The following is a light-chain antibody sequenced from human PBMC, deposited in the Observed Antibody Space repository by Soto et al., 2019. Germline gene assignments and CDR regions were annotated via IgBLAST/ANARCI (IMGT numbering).Light chain of an antibody. CDR2: DAS. CDR3: QQYNSYSWYT. J-gene: IGKJ2*01. Sequence: IQVTQYPSTLSASVGDRFTITCRASQSISSWLAWYQQKPGKAPKLLIYDASSLESGVPSRFSGSGSGTEFTLTISSLQPDDFATYYCQQYNSYSWYTLSQGTKVDIK. V-gene: IGKV1-5*01. CDR1: QSISSW.